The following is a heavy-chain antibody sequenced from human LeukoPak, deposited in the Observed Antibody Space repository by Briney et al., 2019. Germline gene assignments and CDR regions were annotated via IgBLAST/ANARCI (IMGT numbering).Heavy chain of an antibody. CDR2: ISGSGDSP. CDR1: GFTFSTYA. Sequence: PGGSLRLSCAASGFTFSTYAMSWVRQAPGKGLEWVSSISGSGDSPYYANSVKGRFTMSRDNSKSTLYLLMNSLRAEDTAVYYCAKNRGASGYSDSHYWGQGTLVTVSS. J-gene: IGHJ4*02. D-gene: IGHD3-22*01. CDR3: AKNRGASGYSDSHY. V-gene: IGHV3-23*01.